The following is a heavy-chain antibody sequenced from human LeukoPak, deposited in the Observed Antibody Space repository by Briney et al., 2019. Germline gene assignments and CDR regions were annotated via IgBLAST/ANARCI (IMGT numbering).Heavy chain of an antibody. CDR1: GSTFTSYT. V-gene: IGHV3-21*01. D-gene: IGHD6-6*01. Sequence: GGSLRLSCAASGSTFTSYTINWVRQAPGKGLEWVSSISSSSSYIYYADSVKGRFTISRDNAKNSLYLQMNSLREEDTAVYYCARDVRAYSTSSSAFDIWGQGTMVTVSS. CDR3: ARDVRAYSTSSSAFDI. CDR2: ISSSSSYI. J-gene: IGHJ3*02.